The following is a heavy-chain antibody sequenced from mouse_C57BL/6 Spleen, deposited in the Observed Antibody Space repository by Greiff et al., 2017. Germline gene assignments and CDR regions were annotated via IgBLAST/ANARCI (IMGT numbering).Heavy chain of an antibody. CDR2: INPNSGST. Sequence: QVQLQQPGAELVKPGASVKLSCKASGYTFTSYWMHWVKQRPGQGLEWIGMINPNSGSTNYNEKFKSKATLTVDKSSSTAYMQLSSLTSEDSAVYYCARGGYYGSSYGFAYWGQGTLVTVSA. V-gene: IGHV1-64*01. D-gene: IGHD1-1*01. CDR3: ARGGYYGSSYGFAY. CDR1: GYTFTSYW. J-gene: IGHJ3*01.